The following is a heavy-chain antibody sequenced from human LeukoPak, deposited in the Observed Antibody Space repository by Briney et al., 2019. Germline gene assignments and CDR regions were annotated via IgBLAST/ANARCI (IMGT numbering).Heavy chain of an antibody. Sequence: GGSLRLSCAASGFTFDDYAMHWVRQAPGKGLEWVSGISWNSGSIGYADSVKGRFTISRDNAKNSLYLQMNSLRAEDTALYYCAAGDWGYYDSSGYLVYWGQGTLVTVSS. CDR3: AAGDWGYYDSSGYLVY. J-gene: IGHJ4*02. CDR2: ISWNSGSI. V-gene: IGHV3-9*01. D-gene: IGHD3-22*01. CDR1: GFTFDDYA.